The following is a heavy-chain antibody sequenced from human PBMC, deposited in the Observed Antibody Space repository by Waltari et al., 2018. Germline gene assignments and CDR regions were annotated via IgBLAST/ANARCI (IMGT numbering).Heavy chain of an antibody. CDR2: IIPIFGTA. D-gene: IGHD6-13*01. Sequence: QVQLVQSGAEVKKPGSSVKVSCKASGGTFSSYAISWVRQAPGQGLEWMGGIIPIFGTANYAQKFQGRVTMTEDTSTDTAYMELSSLRSEDTAVYYCATDPQQQLVRMDYWGQGTLVTVSS. CDR3: ATDPQQQLVRMDY. CDR1: GGTFSSYA. V-gene: IGHV1-69*13. J-gene: IGHJ4*02.